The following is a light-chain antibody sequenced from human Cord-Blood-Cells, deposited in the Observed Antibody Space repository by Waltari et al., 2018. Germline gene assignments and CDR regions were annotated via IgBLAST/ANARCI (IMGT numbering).Light chain of an antibody. V-gene: IGKV1-6*01. CDR3: LQDYNYPYT. CDR1: QGIRND. CDR2: AAS. Sequence: AIQMTQAPSSLSASVGDRVNITCRASQGIRNDLGWYQQKPGKAPKLLIYAASSLQSGVPSRFSGSGSGTDFTLTISSLQPEDFATYYCLQDYNYPYTFGQGTKLEIK. J-gene: IGKJ2*01.